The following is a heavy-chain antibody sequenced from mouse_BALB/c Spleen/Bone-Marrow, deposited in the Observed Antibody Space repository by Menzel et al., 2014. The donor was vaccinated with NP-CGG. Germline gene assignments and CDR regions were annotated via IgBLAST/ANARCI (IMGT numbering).Heavy chain of an antibody. CDR3: ARNDYDDYYAMDY. D-gene: IGHD2-4*01. Sequence: VQLQQSGAELVKPGASVKLSCTASGFNIKDTYMHWVKQRPEQGLEGIGRIDPANGNTKYDPKFQAKATITTDTSSNTAYLQLSSLTSEDTAVYYWARNDYDDYYAMDYWGQGTSVTVSS. CDR1: GFNIKDTY. CDR2: IDPANGNT. J-gene: IGHJ4*01. V-gene: IGHV14-3*02.